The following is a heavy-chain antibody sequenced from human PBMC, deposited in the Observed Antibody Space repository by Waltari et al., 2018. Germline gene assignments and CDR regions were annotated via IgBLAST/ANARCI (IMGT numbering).Heavy chain of an antibody. J-gene: IGHJ4*02. CDR2: IYHSGST. V-gene: IGHV4-38-2*01. D-gene: IGHD1-20*01. CDR3: ARHNWIDY. Sequence: QVQLQESGPGLVKPSETLSLTCAVSGYSISSGYYWGWIRQPPGKGLEWIGSIYHSGSTYYNPSLKSRVTISVDTSKNQFSLKLSSVTAADTAVYYCARHNWIDYWGQGTLVTVSS. CDR1: GYSISSGYY.